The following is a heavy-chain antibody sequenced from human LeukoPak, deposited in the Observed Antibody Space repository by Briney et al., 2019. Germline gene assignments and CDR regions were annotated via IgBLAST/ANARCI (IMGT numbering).Heavy chain of an antibody. CDR2: IYHSGTT. V-gene: IGHV4-59*12. D-gene: IGHD3-22*01. Sequence: PSETLSLTCTVSGGSITSYFWTWIRQPPGKGLEWIGYIYHSGTTNYNPSLKSRATISVDTSKNQFSLKLSSVTAADTAVYYCALRSSGYYLTLDYWGQGTLVTVSS. CDR1: GGSITSYF. J-gene: IGHJ4*02. CDR3: ALRSSGYYLTLDY.